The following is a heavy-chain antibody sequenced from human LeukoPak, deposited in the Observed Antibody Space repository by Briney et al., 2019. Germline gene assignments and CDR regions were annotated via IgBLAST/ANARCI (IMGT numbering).Heavy chain of an antibody. D-gene: IGHD3-22*01. CDR3: ASSGPNSLDSSGALDP. Sequence: GGSLRLSCAASGFTVSSNYMSWVRQAPGKGLEWVSVIYSGGSTYYADSVKGRFTISRDNSKNTLYLQMNSLRAEDTAVYYCASSGPNSLDSSGALDPWGQGTLVTVSS. J-gene: IGHJ5*02. CDR2: IYSGGST. CDR1: GFTVSSNY. V-gene: IGHV3-66*01.